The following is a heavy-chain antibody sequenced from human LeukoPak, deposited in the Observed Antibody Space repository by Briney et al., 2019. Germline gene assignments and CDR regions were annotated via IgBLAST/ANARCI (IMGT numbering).Heavy chain of an antibody. Sequence: GGSLRLSCAASGFTFSSYTMHWVRQAPGKGLEWVAVISYDGSYTYYGDSVKGRFTISRDNSKNTLYVQMNSLRAEDTAVYYCARDVGGCDYWGQGTLVTVSS. CDR1: GFTFSSYT. V-gene: IGHV3-30-3*01. CDR2: ISYDGSYT. J-gene: IGHJ4*02. D-gene: IGHD3-16*01. CDR3: ARDVGGCDY.